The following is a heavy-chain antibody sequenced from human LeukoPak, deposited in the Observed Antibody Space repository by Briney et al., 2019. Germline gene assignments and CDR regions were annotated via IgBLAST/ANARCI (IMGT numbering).Heavy chain of an antibody. J-gene: IGHJ4*02. D-gene: IGHD3/OR15-3a*01. CDR2: IYYSGST. CDR1: GGSISSYY. CDR3: ARQTGSGLFILP. V-gene: IGHV4-59*08. Sequence: SETLSLTCTVSGGSISSYYWSWIRQPPGKGLEWIGDIYYSGSTNYNPSLKSRVTISVDTSKNQFSLRLTSVTAADTAVYYCARQTGSGLFILPGGQGTLVTVSS.